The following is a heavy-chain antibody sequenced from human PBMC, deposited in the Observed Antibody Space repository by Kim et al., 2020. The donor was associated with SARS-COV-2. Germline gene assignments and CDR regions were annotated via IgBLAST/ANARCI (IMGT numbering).Heavy chain of an antibody. Sequence: STNYNPSLKSRVTISVDTSKNQFSLKLSSVTAADTAVYYCARDTIGGMDVWGQGTTVTVSS. CDR3: ARDTIGGMDV. CDR2: ST. J-gene: IGHJ6*02. V-gene: IGHV4-59*01. D-gene: IGHD2-8*01.